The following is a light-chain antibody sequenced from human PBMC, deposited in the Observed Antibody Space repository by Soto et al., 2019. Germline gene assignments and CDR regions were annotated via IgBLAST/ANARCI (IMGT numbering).Light chain of an antibody. Sequence: EIVMTQSPASLSVSPGESVTLSCRASQNVASNLAWYQQKPGQAPRLLIYGTSTRATGVPDRFSGSGSGTDFTLTISSLQAADFAVYHCQHYNNWPITFGQGTRLEIK. V-gene: IGKV3-15*01. CDR1: QNVASN. J-gene: IGKJ5*01. CDR2: GTS. CDR3: QHYNNWPIT.